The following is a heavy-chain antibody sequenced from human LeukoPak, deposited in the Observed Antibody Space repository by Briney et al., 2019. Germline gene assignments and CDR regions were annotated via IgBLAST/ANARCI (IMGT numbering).Heavy chain of an antibody. CDR1: GGSISSSSYY. Sequence: SETLSLTCTVSGGSISSSSYYWGWIRQPPGKGLEWLGSIYYSGSTYYNPSLKSRVTISVDTSKNQFSLKLSSVTAADTAVYYCARHLRYCSGGSCFNWFDPWGQGTLVTVSS. CDR2: IYYSGST. J-gene: IGHJ5*02. D-gene: IGHD2-15*01. V-gene: IGHV4-39*01. CDR3: ARHLRYCSGGSCFNWFDP.